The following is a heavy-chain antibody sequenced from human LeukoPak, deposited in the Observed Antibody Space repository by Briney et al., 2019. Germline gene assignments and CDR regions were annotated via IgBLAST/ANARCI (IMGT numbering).Heavy chain of an antibody. Sequence: GESLKISCKGSGYSFTSYWIGWVRQMPGKGLEWMGIIYPGDSDTRYTPSFQGQVTISADKSISTAYLQWSSLKASDTAMYYCARSRYDSSGPDAFDIWGQGTMVTVSS. D-gene: IGHD3-22*01. CDR1: GYSFTSYW. CDR2: IYPGDSDT. CDR3: ARSRYDSSGPDAFDI. J-gene: IGHJ3*02. V-gene: IGHV5-51*01.